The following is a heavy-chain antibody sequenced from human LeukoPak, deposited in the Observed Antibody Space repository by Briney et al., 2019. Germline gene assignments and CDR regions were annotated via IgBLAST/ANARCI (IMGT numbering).Heavy chain of an antibody. V-gene: IGHV3-53*01. CDR3: ARDKTYYYGMDV. J-gene: IGHJ6*02. CDR1: GFTVSSNY. CDR2: IYSGGST. Sequence: PGRSLRLSCAASGFTVSSNYMSWVRQAPGKGLEWVSVIYSGGSTYYADSVKGRFTISRDNSKNTLYLQMNSLRAEDTAVYYCARDKTYYYGMDVWGQGTTVTVSS.